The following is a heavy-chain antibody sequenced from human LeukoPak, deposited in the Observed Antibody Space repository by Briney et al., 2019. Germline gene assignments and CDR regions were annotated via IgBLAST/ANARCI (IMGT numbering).Heavy chain of an antibody. J-gene: IGHJ4*02. V-gene: IGHV3-64D*06. CDR2: ISSNGGST. D-gene: IGHD2-2*02. CDR3: VKGGTIPGRPPGD. CDR1: GFTFSSYA. Sequence: GGSLRLSCSASGFTFSSYAMHWVRQAPGKALEYVSAISSNGGSTYYADSVKGRFTISRDNSKNTLYLQMSSLRAEDTAVYYCVKGGTIPGRPPGDWGQGTLVTVSS.